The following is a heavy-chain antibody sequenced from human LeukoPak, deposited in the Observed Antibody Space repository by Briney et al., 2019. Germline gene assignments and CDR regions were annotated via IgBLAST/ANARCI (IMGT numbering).Heavy chain of an antibody. J-gene: IGHJ3*02. CDR2: INAGNGNT. CDR1: GYTFTSYA. Sequence: GASVKVSCKASGYTFTSYAMHWVRQAPGQRLEWMGWINAGNGNTKYSQKFQGRVTITRDTSASTAYMELSSLRSEDTAVYYCARGRLTGYAFDIWGQGTMVTVSS. CDR3: ARGRLTGYAFDI. V-gene: IGHV1-3*01. D-gene: IGHD7-27*01.